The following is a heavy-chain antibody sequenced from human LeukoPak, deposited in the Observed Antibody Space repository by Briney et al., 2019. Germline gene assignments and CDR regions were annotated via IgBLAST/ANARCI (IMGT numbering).Heavy chain of an antibody. CDR2: IGGGGT. D-gene: IGHD6-13*01. J-gene: IGHJ6*02. CDR1: GFNFRNYA. CDR3: ARDKLPGYSSSWYLYYYYGMDV. V-gene: IGHV3-23*01. Sequence: GGSLRLSCAASGFNFRNYAMSWVRQAPGKGLEWVSGIGGGGTYYADSVKGRFTISRDNSKNTLYLQMNSLRAEDTAVYYCARDKLPGYSSSWYLYYYYGMDVWGQGTTVTVSS.